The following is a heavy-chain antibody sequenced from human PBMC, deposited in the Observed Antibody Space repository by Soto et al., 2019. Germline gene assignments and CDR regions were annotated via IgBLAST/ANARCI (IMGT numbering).Heavy chain of an antibody. CDR3: ARGFSGVVGFFFGMDV. J-gene: IGHJ6*02. Sequence: QLVQSGAEVKKPGSSVRVSCKASGGIFNNYSVNWVRQAPGQGLEWMGGIIPVFDLIKYELKFQDRLAISADKSTNTAYMDLSSLRSEDTAVYSCARGFSGVVGFFFGMDVWGQGTTVIVSS. D-gene: IGHD3-3*01. V-gene: IGHV1-69*17. CDR2: IIPVFDLI. CDR1: GGIFNNYS.